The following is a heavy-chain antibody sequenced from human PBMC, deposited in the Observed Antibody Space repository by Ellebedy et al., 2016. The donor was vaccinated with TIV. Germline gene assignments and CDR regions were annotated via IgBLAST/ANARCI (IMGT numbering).Heavy chain of an antibody. CDR3: ATREWQDPMDV. Sequence: ASVKVSCXPSGHTFTSYGIHWVRQAPGQRLEWMGWINTGNGNTKYSQKFQGRVTITRDTSASTAYMELSSLMSEDTAVYYCATREWQDPMDVWGQGTTVTVSS. J-gene: IGHJ6*02. CDR2: INTGNGNT. V-gene: IGHV1-3*04. D-gene: IGHD3-3*01. CDR1: GHTFTSYG.